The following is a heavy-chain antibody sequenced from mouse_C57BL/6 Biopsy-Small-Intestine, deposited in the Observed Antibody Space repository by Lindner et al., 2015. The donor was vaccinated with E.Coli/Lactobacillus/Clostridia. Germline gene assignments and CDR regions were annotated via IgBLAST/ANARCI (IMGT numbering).Heavy chain of an antibody. CDR2: INPYYGST. Sequence: VQLQESGAELVKPGASVEISCKASGYSFTGYNMNWVKQSHGKSLEWIGNINPYYGSTSYNQKFKGKATLTVDKSSSTAYMQLNSLTSEDSAVYYCAREGYGDPWFAYWGQGTLVTVSA. V-gene: IGHV1-39*01. D-gene: IGHD2-13*01. CDR3: AREGYGDPWFAY. J-gene: IGHJ3*01. CDR1: GYSFTGYN.